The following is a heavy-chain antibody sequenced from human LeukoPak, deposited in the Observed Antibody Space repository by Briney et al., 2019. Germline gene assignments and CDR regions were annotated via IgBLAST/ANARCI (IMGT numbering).Heavy chain of an antibody. D-gene: IGHD3-22*01. CDR1: GFTFSSYA. J-gene: IGHJ4*02. CDR3: AKGGTYYDSSGYSDY. CDR2: ISGSGGST. Sequence: GGSLRLSCAASGFTFSSYAMGWVRQAPGKGLEWVSAISGSGGSTYYADSVKGRFTISRDNSKNTLYLQMNSLRAEDTAVYYCAKGGTYYDSSGYSDYWGQGTLVTVSS. V-gene: IGHV3-23*01.